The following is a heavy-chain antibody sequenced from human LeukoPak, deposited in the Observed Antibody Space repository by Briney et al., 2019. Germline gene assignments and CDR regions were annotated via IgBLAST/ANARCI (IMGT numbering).Heavy chain of an antibody. J-gene: IGHJ5*02. D-gene: IGHD6-6*01. Sequence: SETLSLTCAVYGGSFSGYYWSWIRQPPGKGLEWIGEINHSGSTNYNPSLKSRVTISVDTSKNQFSLKLSSVTAADTAVYFCARVIAARYHWGQGTLDTVSS. V-gene: IGHV4-34*01. CDR1: GGSFSGYY. CDR2: INHSGST. CDR3: ARVIAARYH.